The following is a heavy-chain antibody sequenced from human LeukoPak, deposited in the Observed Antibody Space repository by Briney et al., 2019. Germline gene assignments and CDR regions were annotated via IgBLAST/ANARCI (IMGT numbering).Heavy chain of an antibody. CDR3: ATSDSTTGNWFDP. V-gene: IGHV1-46*01. D-gene: IGHD2-21*01. CDR2: ITPTTGGA. Sequence: ASVKVSCKASGNTFSRYYFHGVRQAPGQVLDWMGIITPTTGGANYAQKFQGRVAMTRDTSTSTVYMELSSLTSGDTAVYYCATSDSTTGNWFDPWGQGTRVSVSS. J-gene: IGHJ5*02. CDR1: GNTFSRYY.